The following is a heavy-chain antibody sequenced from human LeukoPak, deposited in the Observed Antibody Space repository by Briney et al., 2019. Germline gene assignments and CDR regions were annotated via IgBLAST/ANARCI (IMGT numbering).Heavy chain of an antibody. D-gene: IGHD6-6*01. CDR3: GYSSSIYYGMDV. J-gene: IGHJ6*02. V-gene: IGHV3-7*03. CDR2: IKQDGSEK. Sequence: GGSLRLSCAASGFTFSSYWMSWVRQAPGKGLEWVANIKQDGSEKYYVDSVKGRFTISRDNAKNTLYLQMNSLRAEDTAVYYCGYSSSIYYGMDVWGQGTTVTVSS. CDR1: GFTFSSYW.